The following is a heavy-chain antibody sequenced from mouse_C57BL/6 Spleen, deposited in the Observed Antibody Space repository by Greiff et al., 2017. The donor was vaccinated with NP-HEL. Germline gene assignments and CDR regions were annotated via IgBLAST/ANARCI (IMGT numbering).Heavy chain of an antibody. D-gene: IGHD2-12*01. V-gene: IGHV1-80*01. CDR3: ASGGVRACCDY. Sequence: QVQLQQSGAELVKPGASVKISCKASGYAFSSYWMNWVKQRPGKGLEWIGQIYPGDGDTNYNDKFKGKATLTADKSSSTAYMQLSSLTSEDSAVYFCASGGVRACCDYWGQGTLVTVSA. J-gene: IGHJ3*01. CDR1: GYAFSSYW. CDR2: IYPGDGDT.